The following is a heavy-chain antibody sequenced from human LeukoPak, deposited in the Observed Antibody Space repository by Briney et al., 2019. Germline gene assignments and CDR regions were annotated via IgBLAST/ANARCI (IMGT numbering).Heavy chain of an antibody. J-gene: IGHJ4*02. Sequence: GRSLRLSCTASGFTFGDYAMSWFRQAPGEGLEWVGFIRSKAYGGTTEYAASVKGRFTISRDDSKSIAYLQMNSLKTEDTAVYYCTRDRSITIFGVGPLTYYFDYWGQGTLVTVSS. CDR1: GFTFGDYA. CDR2: IRSKAYGGTT. V-gene: IGHV3-49*03. CDR3: TRDRSITIFGVGPLTYYFDY. D-gene: IGHD3-3*01.